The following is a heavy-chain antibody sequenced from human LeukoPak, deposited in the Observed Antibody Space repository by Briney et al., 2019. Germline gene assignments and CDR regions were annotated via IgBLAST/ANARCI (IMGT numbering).Heavy chain of an antibody. D-gene: IGHD6-6*01. CDR2: ISGSGGST. CDR3: AKDLEQLVSGVGLF. J-gene: IGHJ4*02. Sequence: GGSLRLSCAASRFTFTNYAMAWVRHRQATGQGLEWVSEISGSGGSTYYADSVKGRFTISRDNSKNTLYLQMNSLRAEDTAIYYCAKDLEQLVSGVGLFRGQGTLVTVSS. CDR1: RFTFTNYA. V-gene: IGHV3-23*01.